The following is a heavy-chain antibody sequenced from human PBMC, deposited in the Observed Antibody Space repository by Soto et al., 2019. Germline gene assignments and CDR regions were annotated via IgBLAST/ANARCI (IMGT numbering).Heavy chain of an antibody. CDR1: GASISDNNW. CDR3: ARHIGVTGTRGFDY. Sequence: QVQLQESGPGLVKPSGTLSLTCAVSGASISDNNWWSWVRQPPGKGLEWIGEVVHRGTTNHNPSLRSGVTISMDKSKNQISLTLSSVTAAASAVYYCARHIGVTGTRGFDYWGQGTLVTVSS. J-gene: IGHJ4*02. V-gene: IGHV4-4*02. CDR2: VVHRGTT. D-gene: IGHD6-19*01.